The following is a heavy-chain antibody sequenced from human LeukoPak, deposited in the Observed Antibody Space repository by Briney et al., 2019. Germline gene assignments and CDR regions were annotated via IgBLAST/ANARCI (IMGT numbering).Heavy chain of an antibody. D-gene: IGHD6-19*01. CDR3: AKDIVPDSGWDLDY. CDR2: IYGSGERT. CDR1: GFTSSTYS. J-gene: IGHJ4*02. Sequence: GGSLRLSCAASGFTSSTYSMTWVRQSPGKGLEWVASIYGSGERTFYADSVKDRFILYRDNSRNTVYLEMNNLRVEDTAVYYCAKDIVPDSGWDLDYWGQGTLVTVSS. V-gene: IGHV3-23*01.